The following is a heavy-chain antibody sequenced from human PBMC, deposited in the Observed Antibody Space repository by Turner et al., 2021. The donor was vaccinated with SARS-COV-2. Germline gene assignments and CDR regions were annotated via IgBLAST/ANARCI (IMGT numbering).Heavy chain of an antibody. D-gene: IGHD3-22*01. CDR1: GGSISSSSYY. Sequence: QLQLQESGPGLVKPSETLSLTCTVSGGSISSSSYYWGWIRQPPGTGLEWIGSIYYSGSTSYNPSLKSRVTISVDTSKNQFSLKLSSVTAADTAVYYCATDYYDSSGYYYGGWFDPWGQGTLVTVSS. CDR2: IYYSGST. V-gene: IGHV4-39*02. J-gene: IGHJ5*02. CDR3: ATDYYDSSGYYYGGWFDP.